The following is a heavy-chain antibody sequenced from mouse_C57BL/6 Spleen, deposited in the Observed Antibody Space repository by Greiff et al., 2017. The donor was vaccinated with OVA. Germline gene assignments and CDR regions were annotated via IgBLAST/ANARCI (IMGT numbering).Heavy chain of an antibody. V-gene: IGHV3-6*01. D-gene: IGHD2-3*01. J-gene: IGHJ3*01. CDR2: ISYDGSN. Sequence: EVKLEESGPGLVKPSQSLSLTCSVTGYSITSGYYWNWIRQFPGNKLEWMGYISYDGSNNYNPSLKNRISITRDTSKNQFFLKLNSVTTEDTATYYCARDGYYGGNWGQGTLVTVSA. CDR1: GYSITSGYY. CDR3: ARDGYYGGN.